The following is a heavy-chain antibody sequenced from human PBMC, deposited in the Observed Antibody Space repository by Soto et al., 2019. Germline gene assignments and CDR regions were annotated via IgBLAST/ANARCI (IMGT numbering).Heavy chain of an antibody. V-gene: IGHV3-23*01. CDR2: ISGSGGST. J-gene: IGHJ6*02. D-gene: IGHD3-10*01. Sequence: GALRLSCAASGFTFSSYAMSWVRQAPGKGLEWVSAISGSGGSTYYADSVKGRFTISRDNSKNTLYLQMNSLRAEDTAVYYCEKESHHYGSGSWGMDVWGQGPTVTVS. CDR3: EKESHHYGSGSWGMDV. CDR1: GFTFSSYA.